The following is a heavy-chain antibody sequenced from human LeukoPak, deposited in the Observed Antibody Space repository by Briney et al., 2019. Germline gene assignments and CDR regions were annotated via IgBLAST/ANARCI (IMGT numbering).Heavy chain of an antibody. CDR3: ARGGSRQDFDY. V-gene: IGHV4-39*01. CDR1: GGSISSSSYY. D-gene: IGHD1-26*01. Sequence: SETLSLTCTVSGGSISSSSYYWGWIRQPPGKGLEWIGSIYYSGSTYYNPSLKSRVTISVDTSKNQFSLKLSSVTAADTAVYYCARGGSRQDFDYWGRGTLVTVSS. J-gene: IGHJ4*02. CDR2: IYYSGST.